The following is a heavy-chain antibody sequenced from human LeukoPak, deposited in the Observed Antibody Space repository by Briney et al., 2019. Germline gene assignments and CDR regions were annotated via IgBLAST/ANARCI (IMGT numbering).Heavy chain of an antibody. Sequence: GESLKISCKGSGYSFTTHWIGWVRQMPGKGLEWMGIIYPDDSNTRYSPSFQGQVTLSADKSINTAYLQWSSLRASDTAMYYCARLEEDLALGVAGYWFVPWGQGTLVTVS. D-gene: IGHD3-16*01. CDR2: IYPDDSNT. V-gene: IGHV5-51*01. J-gene: IGHJ5*02. CDR3: ARLEEDLALGVAGYWFVP. CDR1: GYSFTTHW.